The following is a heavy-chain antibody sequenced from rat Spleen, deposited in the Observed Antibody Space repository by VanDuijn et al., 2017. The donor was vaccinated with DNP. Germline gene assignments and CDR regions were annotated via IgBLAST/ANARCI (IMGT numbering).Heavy chain of an antibody. J-gene: IGHJ2*01. V-gene: IGHV2-15*01. CDR3: ARDWDGYNIDY. D-gene: IGHD4-1*01. CDR1: GFSLTSYH. CDR2: VWSGGSR. Sequence: QVQLMESGPGLVQPSQTLSLTCTVSGFSLTSYHVHWVRQPPGKGLEWIGAVWSGGSRDYNSALKSRLIISRDTSKGQVFLKMNRLQTEDTATYYCARDWDGYNIDYWGQGVMVTVSS.